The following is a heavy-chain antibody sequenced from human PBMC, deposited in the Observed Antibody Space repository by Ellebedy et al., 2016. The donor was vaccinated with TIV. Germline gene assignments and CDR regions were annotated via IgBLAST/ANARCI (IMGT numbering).Heavy chain of an antibody. CDR2: IYHNGST. V-gene: IGHV4-38-2*02. J-gene: IGHJ4*02. D-gene: IGHD3-22*01. CDR1: GYSIRSGYY. Sequence: SETLSLXXTVPGYSIRSGYYWGWIRLPPGKGPEWIGSIYHNGSTYYNPSLKGRLTMSLDTSKNQFSLNLRSVTAADTAVYYCARDFYDSTVYTCFDYWGQGTLVTVSS. CDR3: ARDFYDSTVYTCFDY.